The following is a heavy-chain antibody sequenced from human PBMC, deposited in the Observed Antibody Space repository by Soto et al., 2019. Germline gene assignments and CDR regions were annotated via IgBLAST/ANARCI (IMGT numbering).Heavy chain of an antibody. CDR2: IYPGDSDA. CDR1: GYSFTNYW. Sequence: GESLKISCKASGYSFTNYWIGWVRQMPGKGLEWVGIIYPGDSDARYSPSFQGQVTISVDKSINTAYLQWSSLKASDTAMYYCGRHFYDYIDNWGQGTLGTAPQ. CDR3: GRHFYDYIDN. V-gene: IGHV5-51*01. J-gene: IGHJ4*02. D-gene: IGHD3-16*01.